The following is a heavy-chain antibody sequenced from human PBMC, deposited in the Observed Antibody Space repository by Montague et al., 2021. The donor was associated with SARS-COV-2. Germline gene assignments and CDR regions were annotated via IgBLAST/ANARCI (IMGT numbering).Heavy chain of an antibody. CDR2: VNPADSRT. D-gene: IGHD2-21*02. CDR1: GYDFTSYW. CDR3: ARSQCCGSDCYFAH. J-gene: IGHJ4*02. Sequence: QSGAEVKKSGESLRISCRGSGYDFTSYWISWVRRMPGKGLEWMGRVNPADSRTNYSPSFQGQVTISVDKSATTAYLQWSSLKASDTAIYYCARSQCCGSDCYFAHWGQGSLVTVSS. V-gene: IGHV5-10-1*01.